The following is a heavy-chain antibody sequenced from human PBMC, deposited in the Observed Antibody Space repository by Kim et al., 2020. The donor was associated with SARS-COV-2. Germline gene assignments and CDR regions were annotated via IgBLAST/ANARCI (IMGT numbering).Heavy chain of an antibody. CDR2: IYYSGST. Sequence: SETLSLTCTVSGGSISSSSYYWGWIRQPPGKGLEWIGSIYYSGSTYYNPSLKSRVTISVDTSKNQFSLKLSSVTAADTVVYYCARDGPSHIIVGATSGMDVWGQGTTVTVSS. CDR1: GGSISSSSYY. D-gene: IGHD1-26*01. CDR3: ARDGPSHIIVGATSGMDV. J-gene: IGHJ6*02. V-gene: IGHV4-39*07.